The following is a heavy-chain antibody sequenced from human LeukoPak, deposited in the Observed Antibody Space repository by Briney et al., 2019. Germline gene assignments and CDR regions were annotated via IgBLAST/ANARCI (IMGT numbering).Heavy chain of an antibody. D-gene: IGHD3-10*01. V-gene: IGHV4-59*01. CDR1: GGSISRYY. J-gene: IGHJ5*02. CDR2: IYSSGST. CDR3: AIRNSYGSGSYYH. Sequence: SETLSLTCTVSGGSISRYYCSWIRQPPGKGLEWIGYIYSSGSTSYNPSLNSRVTRSLDTSKSHFSLMLRSVTAADTAVYYCAIRNSYGSGSYYHWGQGTLVTVSS.